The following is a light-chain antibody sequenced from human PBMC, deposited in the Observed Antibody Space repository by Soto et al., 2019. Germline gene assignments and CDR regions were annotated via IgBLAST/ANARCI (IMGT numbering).Light chain of an antibody. J-gene: IGKJ3*01. CDR3: QQYDNPLFT. CDR2: DAS. Sequence: DIQMTQSPSSLSASVGDRVTITCQASQDISNYLNWYQQKPGKAPKLLIYDASNLETGVPSRFSGSGSGTDFTFTITSLQPEDIETYYCQQYDNPLFTFGPGTKVDIK. CDR1: QDISNY. V-gene: IGKV1-33*01.